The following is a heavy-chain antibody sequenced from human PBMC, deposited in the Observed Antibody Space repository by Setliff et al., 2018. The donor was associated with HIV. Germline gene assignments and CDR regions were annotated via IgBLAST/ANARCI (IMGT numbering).Heavy chain of an antibody. V-gene: IGHV4-34*01. J-gene: IGHJ4*02. Sequence: LSLTCAVYGGSFSDYYWSWIRQPPGKGLEWIGEINHSGRTIQSPSLGSRVTISIDTSKNQFSLKLTSVTAADTAVYYCARYSPRGYTLTGPYWGQGTLVTVSS. CDR2: INHSGRT. CDR3: ARYSPRGYTLTGPY. D-gene: IGHD6-25*01. CDR1: GGSFSDYY.